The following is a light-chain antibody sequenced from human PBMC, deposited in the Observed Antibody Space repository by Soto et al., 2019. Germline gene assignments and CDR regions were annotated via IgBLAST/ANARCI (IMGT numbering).Light chain of an antibody. CDR3: SLFYSGARV. J-gene: IGLJ3*02. Sequence: QAVVTQEPSLTVSPGGTVTLTCGSSTGAVTSGHFPYWFQQKPGQAPRTLIYDASDKHSSTPARFSGSLVGGKAALTLSGAHPDDEAEYYCSLFYSGARVFGGGTKLTVL. V-gene: IGLV7-46*01. CDR1: TGAVTSGHF. CDR2: DAS.